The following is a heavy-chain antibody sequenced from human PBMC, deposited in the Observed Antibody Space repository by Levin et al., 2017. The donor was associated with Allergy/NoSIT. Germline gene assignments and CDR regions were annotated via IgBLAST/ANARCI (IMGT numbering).Heavy chain of an antibody. CDR1: GFTFSDYY. CDR3: ARAEWELFSEY. Sequence: KPGGSLRLSCAASGFTFSDYYMSWIRQAPEKGLEWVSYIGPSGGSISYADSVKGRFTISRDNTKNSLYLQMNSLRGEDTAVYYCARAEWELFSEYRGQGTLVTVSS. V-gene: IGHV3-11*01. J-gene: IGHJ4*02. D-gene: IGHD1-26*01. CDR2: IGPSGGSI.